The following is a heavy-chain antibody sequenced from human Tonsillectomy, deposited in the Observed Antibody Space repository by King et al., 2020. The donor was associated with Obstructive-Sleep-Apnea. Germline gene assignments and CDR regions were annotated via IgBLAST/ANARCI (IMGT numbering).Heavy chain of an antibody. J-gene: IGHJ4*02. V-gene: IGHV4-59*01. CDR2: IYYIGST. Sequence: LQLQESGPGLVKPSETLSLTCTVSGGSISSYYWSWIRQPPGKGLEWIGYIYYIGSTNYNPSLKSRVTISVDTSKNQFSLKLSSVTAADTAVYYCARGTWIPSPWGQGTLVTVSS. D-gene: IGHD5-18*01. CDR3: ARGTWIPSP. CDR1: GGSISSYY.